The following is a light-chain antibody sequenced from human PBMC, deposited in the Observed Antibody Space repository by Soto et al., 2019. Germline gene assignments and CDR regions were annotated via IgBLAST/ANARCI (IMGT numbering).Light chain of an antibody. CDR1: QSINIW. CDR3: HQYNDYTPWT. CDR2: KAS. Sequence: DIQMTQSPSTLSASVEDRVTITCRASQSINIWLAWYQQKPGKAPKLLNYKASSLDSRLPSRFSSSGSGTEFPLHSSIWQPDDFATYYYHQYNDYTPWTFGQGTKVEIK. J-gene: IGKJ1*01. V-gene: IGKV1-5*03.